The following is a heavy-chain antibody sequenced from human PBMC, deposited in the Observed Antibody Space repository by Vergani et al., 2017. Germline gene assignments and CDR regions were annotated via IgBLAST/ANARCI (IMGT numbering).Heavy chain of an antibody. CDR2: ISGSGGST. D-gene: IGHD3-3*01. Sequence: EVQLLESGGGLVQPGGSLRLSCAASGFTFSSYAMSWVRQAPGKGLEWVSAISGSGGSTYYADSVKGRFTISRDNSKNTLYLQMNSLRAEDTAVYYCAENYDFWSGYGTEDYFDYWGQGTLVTVSS. J-gene: IGHJ4*02. V-gene: IGHV3-23*01. CDR3: AENYDFWSGYGTEDYFDY. CDR1: GFTFSSYA.